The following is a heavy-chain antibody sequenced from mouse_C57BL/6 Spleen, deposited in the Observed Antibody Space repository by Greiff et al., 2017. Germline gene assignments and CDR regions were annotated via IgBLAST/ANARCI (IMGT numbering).Heavy chain of an antibody. J-gene: IGHJ2*01. Sequence: QVQLKQSGPELVKPGASVKISCKASGYAFSSSWMNWVKQRPGKGLEWIGRIYPGDGDTNYNGKFKGKATLTADKSSSTAYMQLSSLTSEDSAVYFCARRTDYYGSSYDFDYWGQGTTLTVSS. CDR2: IYPGDGDT. D-gene: IGHD1-1*01. CDR3: ARRTDYYGSSYDFDY. V-gene: IGHV1-82*01. CDR1: GYAFSSSW.